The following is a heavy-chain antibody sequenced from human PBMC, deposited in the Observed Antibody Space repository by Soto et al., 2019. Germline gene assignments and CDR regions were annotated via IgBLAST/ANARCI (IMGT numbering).Heavy chain of an antibody. Sequence: PGGSLRLSCAASGFPFSSYAMSWVRQAPGKGLEWVSAISGSGGSTYYADSVKGRFTISRDNSKNTLYLQMNSLRAEDTAVYYCAKDPVVPAAPRQYYYGMDVWGQGTTVTVSS. CDR1: GFPFSSYA. V-gene: IGHV3-23*01. J-gene: IGHJ6*02. CDR2: ISGSGGST. D-gene: IGHD2-2*01. CDR3: AKDPVVPAAPRQYYYGMDV.